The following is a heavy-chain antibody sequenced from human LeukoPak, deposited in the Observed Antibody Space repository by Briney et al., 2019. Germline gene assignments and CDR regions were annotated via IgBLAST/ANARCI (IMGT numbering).Heavy chain of an antibody. J-gene: IGHJ3*02. CDR1: GFTFSDYY. CDR3: ARRRIITHDAFDI. CDR2: ISSSGSTI. V-gene: IGHV3-11*04. Sequence: PGGSLRLSCAASGFTFSDYYMSWIRQAPGKGREWVSYISSSGSTIYYADSVKGRFTISRDNAKNSLYLQMNSVRAEDTAVYYCARRRIITHDAFDIWGQGTMVTVSS. D-gene: IGHD3-22*01.